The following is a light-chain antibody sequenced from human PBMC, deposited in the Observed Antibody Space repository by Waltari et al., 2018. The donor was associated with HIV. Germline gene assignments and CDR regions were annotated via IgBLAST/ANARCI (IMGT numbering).Light chain of an antibody. V-gene: IGKV3-15*01. Sequence: IVMAQSPVSLSVSPGERATLSCWASQSVRSNLAWYQQKPGKAPRLLIYGTSARATGVPARFSGSGSGTYFTLTINSLQSDDFAVYYCQQYYNSPTFGQGTKVE. CDR1: QSVRSN. J-gene: IGKJ1*01. CDR2: GTS. CDR3: QQYYNSPT.